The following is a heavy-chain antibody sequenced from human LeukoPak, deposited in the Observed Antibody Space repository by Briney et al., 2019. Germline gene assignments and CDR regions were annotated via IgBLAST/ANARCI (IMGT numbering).Heavy chain of an antibody. CDR3: ARRPGSSGYY. J-gene: IGHJ4*02. D-gene: IGHD3-22*01. CDR1: GGSISSSSYY. CDR2: IYYSGST. Sequence: KPSETLSLTCTVSGGSISSSSYYWGWIRQPPGKGLEWIGSIYYSGSTYYNPSLKSRVTISVDTSKNQFSLKLSSVTAADTAVYYCARRPGSSGYYWGQGTLVTVPS. V-gene: IGHV4-39*01.